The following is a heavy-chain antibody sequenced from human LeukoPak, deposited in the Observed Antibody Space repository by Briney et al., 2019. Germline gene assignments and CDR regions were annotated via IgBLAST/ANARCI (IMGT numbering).Heavy chain of an antibody. Sequence: PSETLSLTCAVYGGSFSGYYWSWIRHPPGKGLEWIGEINHSGSTNYNPSLKSRVTISVDTSKNQFSLKLSSVTAADTAVYYCASRCGPGICGDYWGQGTLVTVST. CDR1: GGSFSGYY. J-gene: IGHJ4*02. CDR3: ASRCGPGICGDY. V-gene: IGHV4-34*01. CDR2: INHSGST. D-gene: IGHD2-21*01.